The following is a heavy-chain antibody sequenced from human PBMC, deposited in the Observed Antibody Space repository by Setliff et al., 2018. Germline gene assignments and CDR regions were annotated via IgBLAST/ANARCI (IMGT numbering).Heavy chain of an antibody. J-gene: IGHJ6*03. Sequence: GSLRLSCAASGFTFSDCYMSWIRQPPGKGLEWMGSIFYTGSTYYSPSLKSRVTMSIDTSKNQFSLNLNSVTAADTAAYYCARQPYSTTYYYYYYYMDVWGKGTTVTVSS. CDR3: ARQPYSTTYYYYYYYMDV. V-gene: IGHV4-39*01. D-gene: IGHD6-13*01. CDR2: IFYTGST. CDR1: GFTFSDCY.